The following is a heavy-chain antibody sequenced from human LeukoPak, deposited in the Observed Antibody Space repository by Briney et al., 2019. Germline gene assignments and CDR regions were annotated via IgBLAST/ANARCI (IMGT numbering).Heavy chain of an antibody. CDR1: GGSISSYY. CDR2: IYYSGST. V-gene: IGHV4-59*01. D-gene: IGHD6-13*01. CDR3: ASGGQLFDY. J-gene: IGHJ4*02. Sequence: SETLSLTCTVSGGSISSYYWSWTRQPPGKGLEWIGYIYYSGSTNYNPSLKSRVTISVDTSKNQFSLELSSVTAADTAVYYCASGGQLFDYWGQGTLVTVSS.